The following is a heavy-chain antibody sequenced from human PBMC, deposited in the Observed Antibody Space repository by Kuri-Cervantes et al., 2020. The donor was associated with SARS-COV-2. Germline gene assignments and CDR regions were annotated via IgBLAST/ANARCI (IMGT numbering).Heavy chain of an antibody. D-gene: IGHD2-2*01. V-gene: IGHV4-30-4*01. CDR3: ARGWGGYCSSTSCYYYYYGMDV. J-gene: IGHJ6*02. CDR1: GFTFSSYAMH. Sequence: LRLSCAASGFTFSSYAMHWVRQPPGKGLEWIGYIYYSGSTYYNPSLKSRVTISVDTSKNQFSLKLSSVTATDTAVYYCARGWGGYCSSTSCYYYYYGMDVWGQGTTVTVSS. CDR2: IYYSGST.